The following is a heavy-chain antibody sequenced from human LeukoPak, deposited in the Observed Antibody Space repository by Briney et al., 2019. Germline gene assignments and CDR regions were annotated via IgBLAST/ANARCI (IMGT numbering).Heavy chain of an antibody. J-gene: IGHJ5*02. Sequence: GGSLRLSCAASGFTFSSYAMSWVRQAPGKGLECVSAISGSGGSTYYADSVKGRFTISRDNSKNTLYLQMNSLRCEDPAVYYCAKNPRSYSSSFNWFVPWGQGTLVTVSS. CDR2: ISGSGGST. CDR1: GFTFSSYA. CDR3: AKNPRSYSSSFNWFVP. D-gene: IGHD6-13*01. V-gene: IGHV3-23*01.